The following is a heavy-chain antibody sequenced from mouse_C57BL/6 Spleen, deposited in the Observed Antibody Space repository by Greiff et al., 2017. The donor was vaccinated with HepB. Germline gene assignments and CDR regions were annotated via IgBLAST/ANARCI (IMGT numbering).Heavy chain of an antibody. CDR2: IDPANGNT. D-gene: IGHD2-3*01. J-gene: IGHJ3*01. CDR3: APDGYYTKPLFAY. CDR1: GFNIKNTY. Sequence: VHVKQSVAELVRPGASVKLSCTASGFNIKNTYMHWVKQRPEQGLEWIGRIDPANGNTKYAPKFQGKATITADTSSNTAYLQLSSLTSEDTAIYYCAPDGYYTKPLFAYWGQGTLVTVSA. V-gene: IGHV14-3*01.